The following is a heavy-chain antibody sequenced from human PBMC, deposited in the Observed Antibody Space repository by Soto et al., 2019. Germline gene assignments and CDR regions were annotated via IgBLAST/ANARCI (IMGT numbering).Heavy chain of an antibody. Sequence: GGSLRLSCAASGFTFSSYAMSWVRQAPGKGLEWVSAISGSGGSTYYADSVKGRFTISRANSKNTLYLQMNSLRAEDTAVYYCAINSIARYNWNYPGGMDVWGQGTTVTVSS. CDR2: ISGSGGST. CDR1: GFTFSSYA. CDR3: AINSIARYNWNYPGGMDV. J-gene: IGHJ6*02. D-gene: IGHD1-7*01. V-gene: IGHV3-23*01.